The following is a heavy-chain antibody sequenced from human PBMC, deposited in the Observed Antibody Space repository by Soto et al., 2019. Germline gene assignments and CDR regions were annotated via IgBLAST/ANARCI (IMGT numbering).Heavy chain of an antibody. D-gene: IGHD3-9*01. CDR3: ARARKDVLRYFDWLHEYFDY. CDR1: PGCLSSGSYY. J-gene: IGHJ4*02. V-gene: IGHV4-31*02. CDR2: IYYSGST. Sequence: SLWRPWTVSPGCLSSGSYYWRRHRQSPRKALEWIGYIYYSGSTYYNPSLKSRVTISVDTSKNQFSLKLSSVTAADTAVYYCARARKDVLRYFDWLHEYFDYWGQGTLVTV.